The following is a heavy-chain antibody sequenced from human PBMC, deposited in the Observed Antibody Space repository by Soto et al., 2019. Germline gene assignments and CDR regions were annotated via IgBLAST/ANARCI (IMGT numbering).Heavy chain of an antibody. D-gene: IGHD6-19*01. Sequence: GASVKVSCKASGGTFSSYAISWVRQAPGQGLEWMGGIIPIFGTANYAQKFQGRVTITADESTSTAYMELSSLRSEDTAVYYCANGYSSGWYYPYFQHWGQGTLVTVSS. CDR1: GGTFSSYA. CDR3: ANGYSSGWYYPYFQH. CDR2: IIPIFGTA. V-gene: IGHV1-69*13. J-gene: IGHJ1*01.